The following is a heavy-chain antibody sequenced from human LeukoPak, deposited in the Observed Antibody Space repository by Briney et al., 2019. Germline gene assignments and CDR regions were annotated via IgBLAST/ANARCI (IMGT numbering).Heavy chain of an antibody. V-gene: IGHV3-48*03. CDR1: GFTFSSSN. CDR3: VKGYSSSWSGYFDS. Sequence: GGSLRLSCAASGFTFSSSNMHWVRQTPGKGLEWLSYIIGSGSSTYYAASVKGRFTISRDNARNSLFLQMNRVRVEDTAFYYCVKGYSSSWSGYFDSWGQGTLVTVAS. CDR2: IIGSGSST. J-gene: IGHJ4*02. D-gene: IGHD5-18*01.